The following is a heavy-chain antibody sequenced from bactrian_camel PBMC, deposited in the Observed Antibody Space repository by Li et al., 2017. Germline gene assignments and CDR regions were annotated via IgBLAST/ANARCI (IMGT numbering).Heavy chain of an antibody. Sequence: VQLVESGGGSVQAGGSLRLSCAASGYSVSTGYMAWFRQAPGKEREWVAAIDTAGAPTYTYAVAGRFTISKGNAKNALYLQMNSLKPEDTATYYCADAPGWDGSTCRLGREYYRYWGQGTQVTVS. D-gene: IGHD3*01. CDR2: IDTAGAP. CDR1: GYSVSTGY. V-gene: IGHV3S42*01. CDR3: ADAPGWDGSTCRLGREYYRY. J-gene: IGHJ4*01.